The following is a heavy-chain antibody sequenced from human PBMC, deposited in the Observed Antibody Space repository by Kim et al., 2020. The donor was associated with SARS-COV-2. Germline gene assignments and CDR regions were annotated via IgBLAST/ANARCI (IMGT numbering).Heavy chain of an antibody. V-gene: IGHV3-23*03. CDR1: GFTFSSYA. D-gene: IGHD1-1*01. CDR2: IYSGGSST. J-gene: IGHJ3*02. CDR3: AKYNWNDYAFDI. Sequence: GGSLRLSCAASGFTFSSYAMSWVRQAPGTGLEWVSVIYSGGSSTYYADSVKGRFTISRDNSKNTLYLQMNSLRAEDTAVYYCAKYNWNDYAFDIWGQGTMVTVSS.